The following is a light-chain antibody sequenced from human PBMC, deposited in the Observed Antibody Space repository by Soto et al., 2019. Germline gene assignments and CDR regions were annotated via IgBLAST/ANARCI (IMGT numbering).Light chain of an antibody. Sequence: QSVLTQPPLASGTPGQRVTISCSGSSSNIGSNTVNWYQQLPGTAPKLLIYRDNHRPSGVPDRFSGSRSGTSASLAISGLQSEDEADYSCAAWDDSLSGVLFGGGTQLTVL. J-gene: IGLJ2*01. CDR1: SSNIGSNT. CDR3: AAWDDSLSGVL. V-gene: IGLV1-44*01. CDR2: RDN.